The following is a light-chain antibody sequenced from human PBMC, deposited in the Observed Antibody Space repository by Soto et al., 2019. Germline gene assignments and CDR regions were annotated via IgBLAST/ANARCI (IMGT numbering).Light chain of an antibody. Sequence: DIQMTQSPSTLSASVGDRVTITCRARQSISSWLAWYQQKPGKAPKRLIYKASSLESGVPSRFSGSGSGTEFTLTISSLQPDDFATYYCQQYNSRGGAFGQGTKVEIK. CDR3: QQYNSRGGA. CDR2: KAS. CDR1: QSISSW. J-gene: IGKJ1*01. V-gene: IGKV1-5*03.